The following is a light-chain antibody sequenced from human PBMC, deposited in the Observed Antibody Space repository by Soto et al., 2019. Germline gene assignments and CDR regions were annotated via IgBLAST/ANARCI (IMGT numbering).Light chain of an antibody. CDR2: AAS. CDR1: QSISSY. J-gene: IGKJ1*01. CDR3: QQSYSTLWT. Sequence: DIQMTQSPSSLSASVGDRVTITCRASQSISSYLNWYQQKPGKAPKLLIYAASSLQSGVPSRFSGSGSGTDFHLTLRRLAPEDFATYYCQQSYSTLWTFGQGTKVEIK. V-gene: IGKV1-39*01.